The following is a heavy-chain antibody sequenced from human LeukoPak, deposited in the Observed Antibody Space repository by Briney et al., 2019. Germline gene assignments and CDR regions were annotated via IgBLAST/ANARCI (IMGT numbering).Heavy chain of an antibody. CDR2: VNQDGTQK. J-gene: IGHJ4*01. D-gene: IGHD6-19*01. CDR1: GFTFNKYW. V-gene: IGHV3-7*01. CDR3: VRDVSSGWAFDY. Sequence: GGSLRLSCSASGFTFNKYWMSWIRQLPGQGLEWVANVNQDGTQKYYVDSVKGRFTNSRDNARNLLYLQMNSLRAEDTAVYYCVRDVSSGWAFDYWGHGTPVTVSS.